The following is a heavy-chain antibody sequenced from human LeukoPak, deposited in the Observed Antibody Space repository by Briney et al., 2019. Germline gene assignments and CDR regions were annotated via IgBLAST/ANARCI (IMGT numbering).Heavy chain of an antibody. CDR1: GGPISSYY. V-gene: IGHV4-59*01. D-gene: IGHD3-22*01. Sequence: SETLSLTCTVSGGPISSYYWSWIRQPPGKGLEWIGYIYYSGSTNYNPSLKSRVTISVDTSKNQFSLKLSSVTAADTAVYYCARVPHYYDSSGYYYDYYYYMDVWGKGTTVTVSS. CDR2: IYYSGST. CDR3: ARVPHYYDSSGYYYDYYYYMDV. J-gene: IGHJ6*03.